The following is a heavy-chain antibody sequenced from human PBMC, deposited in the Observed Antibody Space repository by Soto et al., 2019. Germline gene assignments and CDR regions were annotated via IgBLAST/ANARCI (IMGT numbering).Heavy chain of an antibody. D-gene: IGHD2-21*01. Sequence: PGGSLRLACAASGFTFSNAWMNWVRQAPGKGLEWVGRIKSKTDGGTTDYAAPVKGRFTISRDDSKNTLYRQMNSLKTEVTAVYGSADLFPAFDIWGQGTLDTVSS. CDR1: GFTFSNAW. V-gene: IGHV3-15*07. CDR3: ADLFPAFDI. CDR2: IKSKTDGGTT. J-gene: IGHJ3*02.